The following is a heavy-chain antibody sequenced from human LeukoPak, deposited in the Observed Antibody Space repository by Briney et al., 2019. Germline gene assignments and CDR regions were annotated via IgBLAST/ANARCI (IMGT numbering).Heavy chain of an antibody. CDR1: GGSFSGYY. CDR2: INHSGST. J-gene: IGHJ3*02. D-gene: IGHD3-22*01. Sequence: SETLSLTCAVYGGSFSGYYWSWIRQPPGKGLEWIGEINHSGSTNYNPSLKSRVTISVDTSKNQFSLKLSSVTAADTAVCYCARAPPFGYYDSSGYYYWNAFDIWGQGTMVTVSS. CDR3: ARAPPFGYYDSSGYYYWNAFDI. V-gene: IGHV4-34*01.